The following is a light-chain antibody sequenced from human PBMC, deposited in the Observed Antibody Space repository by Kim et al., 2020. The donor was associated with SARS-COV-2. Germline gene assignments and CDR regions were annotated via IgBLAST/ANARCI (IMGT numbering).Light chain of an antibody. CDR3: LQATCWPYS. Sequence: PTTISCRRRKSFEYSDAENYLNWLQQRPGQSPRRLIYKVSTRDSGVPDRFSGSGSGTDFTLTISRVEAEDVGVYYCLQATCWPYSFGRGTKLEI. V-gene: IGKV2-30*01. CDR2: KVS. J-gene: IGKJ2*03. CDR1: KSFEYSDAENY.